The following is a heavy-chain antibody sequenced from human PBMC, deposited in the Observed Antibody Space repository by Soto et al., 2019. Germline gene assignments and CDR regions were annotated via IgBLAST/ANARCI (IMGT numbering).Heavy chain of an antibody. CDR2: IVTSSAYT. CDR3: ARLRASSWYMGGYLDY. J-gene: IGHJ4*02. Sequence: QVQLVESGGGLVKPGGSLRLSCVASGFTFSDYYMGRIRQAPGKGLEYISYIVTSSAYTNYADSVKGRFTISRDNAKNSLHLVMNSLRAEDSGVYYCARLRASSWYMGGYLDYWGLGTQVTVSS. CDR1: GFTFSDYY. D-gene: IGHD6-13*01. V-gene: IGHV3-11*06.